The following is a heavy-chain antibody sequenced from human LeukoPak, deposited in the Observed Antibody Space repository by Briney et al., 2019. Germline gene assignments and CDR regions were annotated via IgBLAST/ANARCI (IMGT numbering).Heavy chain of an antibody. V-gene: IGHV3-30*18. CDR1: GFTFSSYG. J-gene: IGHJ4*02. CDR2: ISYDGRNK. CDR3: AKVLLRLGELSPFDY. D-gene: IGHD3-16*02. Sequence: GGSLRPSCAASGFTFSSYGMHWVRQAPGKGLEWVSVISYDGRNKYYADSVKGRFTISRDNSKNTLYLQMNSLRAEDTAVYYCAKVLLRLGELSPFDYWGQGTLVTVSS.